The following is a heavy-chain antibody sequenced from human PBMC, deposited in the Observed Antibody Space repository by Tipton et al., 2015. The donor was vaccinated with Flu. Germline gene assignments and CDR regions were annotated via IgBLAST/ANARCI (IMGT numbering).Heavy chain of an antibody. V-gene: IGHV4-4*07. CDR1: GGSISSYY. Sequence: TLSLTCTVSGGSISSYYWNWIRQSAGKGLEWIGRIQSTGRTNYNPSLRSRVTMSLDASKNQVSLKLTPVTAADTAVYFCARGGYNYAIYWFDPWGQGTLVSVSS. D-gene: IGHD5-18*01. J-gene: IGHJ5*02. CDR2: IQSTGRT. CDR3: ARGGYNYAIYWFDP.